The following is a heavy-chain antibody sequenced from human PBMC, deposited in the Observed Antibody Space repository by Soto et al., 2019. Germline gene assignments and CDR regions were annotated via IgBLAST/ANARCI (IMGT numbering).Heavy chain of an antibody. CDR1: GGSISSYY. D-gene: IGHD3-10*01. Sequence: SETLSLTCTVSGGSISSYYWSWIRQPPGKGLEWIGYFFYSCSTNYNPSLKIRVTISVDTSKNQFSPKLSFVTAADTAVYYCARADVYYGSGSLHPAYYYYYYMDVWGKGTTVTVSS. V-gene: IGHV4-59*01. J-gene: IGHJ6*03. CDR3: ARADVYYGSGSLHPAYYYYYYMDV. CDR2: FFYSCST.